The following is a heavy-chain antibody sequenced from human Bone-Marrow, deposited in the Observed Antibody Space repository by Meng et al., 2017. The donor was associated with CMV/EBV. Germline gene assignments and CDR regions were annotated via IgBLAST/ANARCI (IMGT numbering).Heavy chain of an antibody. Sequence: GSLRLSRIVSGGAISSYYWSWIRQPPGKGLEWIGYIYYSGSTNYNPSLKSRVTISVDTSKNQFSLKLSSVTAADTAVYYCARELYYYDSSGYFDYWGQGILVTVSS. D-gene: IGHD3-22*01. V-gene: IGHV4-59*01. CDR2: IYYSGST. J-gene: IGHJ4*02. CDR1: GGAISSYY. CDR3: ARELYYYDSSGYFDY.